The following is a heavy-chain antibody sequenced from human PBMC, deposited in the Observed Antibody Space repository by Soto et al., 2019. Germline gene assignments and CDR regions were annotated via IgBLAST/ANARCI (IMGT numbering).Heavy chain of an antibody. V-gene: IGHV3-73*01. CDR2: VSTKAHNFPT. CDR1: GFTFSGST. Sequence: ETLSLSCAASGFTFSGSTMHWVRQASGKGLEWVGRVSTKAHNFPTTYAASVKGRFTISRDDSKNVAYLEMDSLTTEDTAVYYCTTDLAGLYGMDVWGQGTTVTVSS. J-gene: IGHJ6*02. D-gene: IGHD3-10*01. CDR3: TTDLAGLYGMDV.